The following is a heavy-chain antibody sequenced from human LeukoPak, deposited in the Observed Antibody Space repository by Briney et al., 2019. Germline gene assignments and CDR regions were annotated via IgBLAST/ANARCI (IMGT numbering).Heavy chain of an antibody. Sequence: GESLKISFKGSGYSFTNYWSCGGRQMPGEGLECGWVIYPVDSDTRYSPSFQGQVTISADKAVSPADLQWSSLKASDTAMYYCARRVVVPGAIGFADHWRQGTKVSV. CDR2: IYPVDSDT. CDR3: ARRVVVPGAIGFADH. J-gene: IGHJ4*02. CDR1: GYSFTNYW. D-gene: IGHD2-2*02. V-gene: IGHV5-51*01.